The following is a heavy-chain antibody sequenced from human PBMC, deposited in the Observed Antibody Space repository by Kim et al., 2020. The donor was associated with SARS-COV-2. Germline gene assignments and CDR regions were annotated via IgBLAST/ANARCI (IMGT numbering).Heavy chain of an antibody. J-gene: IGHJ4*02. V-gene: IGHV3-33*01. Sequence: GGSLRLSCAASGFTFSSYGMHWVRQAPGKGLEWVAVIWYDGSNTYYADSVKGRFTISRDNSKNTLYLQMNSLRAEDTAVYYCVRGGVTVPAAIFDYWGQG. CDR1: GFTFSSYG. CDR2: IWYDGSNT. D-gene: IGHD2-2*02. CDR3: VRGGVTVPAAIFDY.